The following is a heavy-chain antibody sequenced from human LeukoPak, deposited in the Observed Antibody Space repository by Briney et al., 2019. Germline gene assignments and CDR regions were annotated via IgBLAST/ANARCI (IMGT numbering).Heavy chain of an antibody. J-gene: IGHJ5*02. CDR1: GFIVSGDY. CDR2: MYSGGAT. D-gene: IGHD3-3*01. V-gene: IGHV3-53*01. Sequence: GGSLRLSCVVSGFIVSGDYMSWVRQAPGKGLEWVSVMYSGGATYYADSVKGRFTISRDNSKNTPYLQMNSLRVEDTAVYYCARHDWFDPWGHGTLVTVSS. CDR3: ARHDWFDP.